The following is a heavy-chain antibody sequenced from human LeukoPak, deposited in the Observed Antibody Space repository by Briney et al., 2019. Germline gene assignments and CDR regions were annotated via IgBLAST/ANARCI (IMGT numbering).Heavy chain of an antibody. D-gene: IGHD5-12*01. J-gene: IGHJ4*02. CDR1: GGSFSGYY. CDR3: ARGDGGYDNFDY. V-gene: IGHV4-34*01. CDR2: INHSGST. Sequence: PSETLSLTCAVYGGSFSGYYWSWIRQPPGKGLEWIGEINHSGSTNYNPSLKSRVTISVDTSKNQFSLKLSSVTAADTAVYYCARGDGGYDNFDYWGQGTLVTVSS.